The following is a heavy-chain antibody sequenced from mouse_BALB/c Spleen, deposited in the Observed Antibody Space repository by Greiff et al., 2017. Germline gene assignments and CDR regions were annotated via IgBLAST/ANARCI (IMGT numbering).Heavy chain of an antibody. CDR3: ARDGNYVDWFAY. D-gene: IGHD2-1*01. CDR1: GFTFSSYG. Sequence: EVKVVESGGGLVQPGGSLKLSCAASGFTFSSYGMSWVRQTPDKRLELVATINSNGGSTYYPDSVKGRFTISRDNAKNTLYLQMSSLKSEDTAMYYCARDGNYVDWFAYWGQGTLVTVSA. J-gene: IGHJ3*01. CDR2: INSNGGST. V-gene: IGHV5-6-3*01.